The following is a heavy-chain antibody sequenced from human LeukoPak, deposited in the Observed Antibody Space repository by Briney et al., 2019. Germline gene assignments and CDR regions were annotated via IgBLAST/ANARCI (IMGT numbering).Heavy chain of an antibody. Sequence: GGSLRLSCAASGFTFSSYAMHWVRQAPGKGLEWVAVISYDGSNKYYADSVKDRFTISRDNSKNTLYLQMNSLRAEDTAVYYCATHLLVSGPYYFDYWGQGTLVTVSS. CDR1: GFTFSSYA. CDR2: ISYDGSNK. V-gene: IGHV3-30*14. D-gene: IGHD3-9*01. CDR3: ATHLLVSGPYYFDY. J-gene: IGHJ4*02.